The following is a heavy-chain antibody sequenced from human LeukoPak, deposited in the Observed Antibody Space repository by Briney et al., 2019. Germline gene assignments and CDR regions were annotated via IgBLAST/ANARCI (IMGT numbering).Heavy chain of an antibody. J-gene: IGHJ4*02. V-gene: IGHV4-39*01. CDR3: ARLAARLLYFDY. CDR2: IYYSGST. D-gene: IGHD6-6*01. CDR1: GGSISSSSYY. Sequence: PSETLSLTCTVSGGSISSSSYYWGWIRQPPGKGLEWIGSIYYSGSTYYNPSLKSRVTISVDTSKNQFSLKLSSVTAADTAVYYCARLAARLLYFDYWGQGTLVTVSS.